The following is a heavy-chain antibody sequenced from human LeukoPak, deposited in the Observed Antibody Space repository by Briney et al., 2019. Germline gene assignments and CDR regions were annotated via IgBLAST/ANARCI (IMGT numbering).Heavy chain of an antibody. CDR2: ISSYNGNT. Sequence: GASVKVSCKASGYTFSSYGISWVRQAPGQGLEWMGWISSYNGNTHYAQKLQGRVTMTTDTSTSTAYMELRSLGYDDTAVYYCARDTRSSYLQYYFDYWGQGTLVTVSS. CDR1: GYTFSSYG. V-gene: IGHV1-18*01. CDR3: ARDTRSSYLQYYFDY. J-gene: IGHJ4*02. D-gene: IGHD5-24*01.